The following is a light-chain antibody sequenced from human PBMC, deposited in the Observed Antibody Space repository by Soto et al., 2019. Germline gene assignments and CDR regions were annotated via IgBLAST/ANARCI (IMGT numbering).Light chain of an antibody. CDR3: QQYNHWPPGYT. CDR2: DAS. J-gene: IGKJ2*01. CDR1: QSVSRN. Sequence: EIVMTQSPATLSVSTGERATLSCRASQSVSRNLVWYQLKPGQPPRLLIYDASTRATGVPPRFSGSGSGTEVTLTISSLQSEDFAVYYCQQYNHWPPGYTFAQGTRLEIK. V-gene: IGKV3-15*01.